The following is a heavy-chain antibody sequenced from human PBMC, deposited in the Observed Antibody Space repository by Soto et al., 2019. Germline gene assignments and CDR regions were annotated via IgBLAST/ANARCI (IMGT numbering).Heavy chain of an antibody. D-gene: IGHD2-2*03. CDR3: ARLNGYCISTNCHGYYGMDV. V-gene: IGHV4-39*01. CDR2: IYSSENT. J-gene: IGHJ6*02. Sequence: QLQVQESGPGLVKPSETLSLTCTVSGGSVSSSSYSWGWIRQSPGKGLEWIGTIYSSENTYYNPSLLSRVTISVDTSKNEFSLRLGSVNAADTAVYYCARLNGYCISTNCHGYYGMDVWGQGTTVTVSS. CDR1: GGSVSSSSYS.